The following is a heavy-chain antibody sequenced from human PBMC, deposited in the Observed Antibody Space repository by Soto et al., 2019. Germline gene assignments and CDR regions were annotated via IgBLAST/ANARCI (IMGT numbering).Heavy chain of an antibody. Sequence: QVQLVESGGGVVQPGRSRRLSSAASGFTFSSYGMHWVRQAPGKGLEWVAVISYDGSNKYYADSVKGRFTISRDNSKNTLYLQMNSRRADDTAVYYYATDRVRNCGGDCWTFDYWGQGTLVTVSS. CDR1: GFTFSSYG. CDR2: ISYDGSNK. CDR3: ATDRVRNCGGDCWTFDY. V-gene: IGHV3-30*03. D-gene: IGHD2-21*02. J-gene: IGHJ4*02.